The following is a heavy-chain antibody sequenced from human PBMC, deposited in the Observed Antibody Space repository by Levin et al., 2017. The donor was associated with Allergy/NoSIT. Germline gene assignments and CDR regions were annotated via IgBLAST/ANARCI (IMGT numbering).Heavy chain of an antibody. CDR3: ARDSWSGSYYVGLDY. Sequence: AASVKVSCKASGYNFANNGINWVRQAPGQGLEWMGWISPYSGNTNDAEKFQGRLTMTTDMSTNTAYMELRSLRSDDTAVYYCARDSWSGSYYVGLDYWGQGTLVTVSS. V-gene: IGHV1-18*01. J-gene: IGHJ4*02. CDR2: ISPYSGNT. D-gene: IGHD1-26*01. CDR1: GYNFANNG.